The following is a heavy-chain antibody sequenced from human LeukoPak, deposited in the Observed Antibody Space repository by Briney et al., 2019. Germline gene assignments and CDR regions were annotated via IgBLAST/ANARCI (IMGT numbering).Heavy chain of an antibody. CDR1: GFTFKSAW. D-gene: IGHD3-10*01. CDR2: IKSMTDGGTT. J-gene: IGHJ3*02. CDR3: ATRVRGIRTFDT. Sequence: GGSLRLSCAASGFTFKSAWLSWVRQAPGKGLEWVGRIKSMTDGGTTNYAAPVKGRFTISRDDSKNTLYLQMNSLKTEDTGVYYCATRVRGIRTFDTWGQGTMVTVSS. V-gene: IGHV3-15*01.